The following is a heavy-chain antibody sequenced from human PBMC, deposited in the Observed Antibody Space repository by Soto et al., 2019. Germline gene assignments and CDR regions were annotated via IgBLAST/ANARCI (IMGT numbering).Heavy chain of an antibody. Sequence: PSQTLSLTCAISGDRVSSNSAAWNWIRQSPSRGLEWLGRTYYGSKWYNDYAVSVKSRITINPDTSKNQFSLQLNSVTPEDTAVYYCARDRWGYSGYDSDYYYYMDVWGKGTTVTVSS. J-gene: IGHJ6*03. CDR3: ARDRWGYSGYDSDYYYYMDV. V-gene: IGHV6-1*01. D-gene: IGHD5-12*01. CDR2: TYYGSKWYN. CDR1: GDRVSSNSAA.